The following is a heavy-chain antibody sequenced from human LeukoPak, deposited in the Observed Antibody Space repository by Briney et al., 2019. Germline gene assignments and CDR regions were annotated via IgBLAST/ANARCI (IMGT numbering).Heavy chain of an antibody. D-gene: IGHD2-15*01. CDR1: GFTFSSHA. CDR3: AKGAGRGYCSGGSCDYFDY. CDR2: ISGSGGST. Sequence: GGSLRLSCAASGFTFSSHAMSWVRQAPGKGLEWVSAISGSGGSTYYADSVKGRFTISRDNSKNTLYLQMNSLRAEDTAVYYCAKGAGRGYCSGGSCDYFDYWGQGTLVTVSS. V-gene: IGHV3-23*01. J-gene: IGHJ4*02.